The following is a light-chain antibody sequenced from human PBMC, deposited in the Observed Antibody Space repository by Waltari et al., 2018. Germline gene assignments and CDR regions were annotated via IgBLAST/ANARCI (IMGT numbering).Light chain of an antibody. CDR2: AIS. J-gene: IGKJ4*01. CDR3: QQYNSFPFT. Sequence: DIQMTQSPSTLSASVGDRVTLTCRASQTIAGYLAWYQQRPGSAPKLLMSAISNLQSAVSLRFSGSGSGTDFTLTISSLQPDDFATYYCQQYNSFPFTFGGGTKVEIK. V-gene: IGKV1-5*01. CDR1: QTIAGY.